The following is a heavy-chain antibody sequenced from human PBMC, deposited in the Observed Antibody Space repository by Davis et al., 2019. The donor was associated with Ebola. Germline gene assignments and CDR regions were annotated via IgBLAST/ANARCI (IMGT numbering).Heavy chain of an antibody. CDR3: ARRDKSSSWSTWDYFDY. J-gene: IGHJ4*02. Sequence: MPSETLSLTCTVSGGSISSSSYYWSWIRQPPGKGLEWLGYIYYSGSTNYNPSLKSRVIISVDTSKNQFSLKLSSVTAADTAVYYCARRDKSSSWSTWDYFDYWGQGTLVTVSS. V-gene: IGHV4-61*05. CDR1: GGSISSSSYY. CDR2: IYYSGST. D-gene: IGHD6-13*01.